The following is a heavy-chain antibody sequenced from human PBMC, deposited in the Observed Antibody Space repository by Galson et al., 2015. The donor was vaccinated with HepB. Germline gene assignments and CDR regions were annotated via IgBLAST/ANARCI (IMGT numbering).Heavy chain of an antibody. J-gene: IGHJ5*02. CDR2: MNPYSGNA. CDR3: ARFVRSGPRARWFDP. D-gene: IGHD6-19*01. V-gene: IGHV1-8*01. Sequence: VKVSCKASGYTFTSYDINWVRQAPGQGLEWMGWMNPYSGNAGYSQKFQGRVTMTTNTSISTAYMELSSLSSEDTALYYCARFVRSGPRARWFDPWGQGTLVTVSS. CDR1: GYTFTSYD.